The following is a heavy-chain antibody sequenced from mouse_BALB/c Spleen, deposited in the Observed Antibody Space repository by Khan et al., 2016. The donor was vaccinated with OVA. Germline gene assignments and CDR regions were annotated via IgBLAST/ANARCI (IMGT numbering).Heavy chain of an antibody. CDR3: ARGSSRAMDY. CDR1: GYTFTNYG. V-gene: IGHV9-3-1*01. J-gene: IGHJ4*01. Sequence: QIQLVQSGPELKKPGETVKISCKASGYTFTNYGMNWVKQAPGKGLKWMGWIYTYTGEPTYADDFKGRFAFSLESSASPAYLQINYLTNEDTATYFCARGSSRAMDYWGQGTSVTVSS. CDR2: IYTYTGEP. D-gene: IGHD1-1*01.